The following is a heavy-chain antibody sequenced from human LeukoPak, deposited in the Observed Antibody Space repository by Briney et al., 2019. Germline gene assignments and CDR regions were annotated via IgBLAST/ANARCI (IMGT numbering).Heavy chain of an antibody. CDR2: TYYRSTWYN. Sequence: SQTLSLACAISGDSVSSNSVTWNWIRQSPSRGLEWLGRTYYRSTWYNDYAVSVRGRITVNPDTSKNQFSLHLNSVTPEDTAVYYCARRLTQYDCFDPWGRGILVTVSS. V-gene: IGHV6-1*01. CDR3: ARRLTQYDCFDP. J-gene: IGHJ5*02. CDR1: GDSVSSNSVT. D-gene: IGHD2-2*01.